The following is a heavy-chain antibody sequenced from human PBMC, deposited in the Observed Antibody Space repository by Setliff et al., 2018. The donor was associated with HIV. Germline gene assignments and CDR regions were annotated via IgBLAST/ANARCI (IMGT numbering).Heavy chain of an antibody. CDR3: ARRGGDGYVYDY. Sequence: HGESLKISCKGSGYIFTNYWIAWVRQMPGKGLEWMAMIYPADSDIRYSPSFQGRVTLSADKSITTAYLQWSSLKASDSAMYYCARRGGDGYVYDYWGQGTLVTVSS. D-gene: IGHD5-12*01. J-gene: IGHJ4*02. V-gene: IGHV5-51*01. CDR2: IYPADSDI. CDR1: GYIFTNYW.